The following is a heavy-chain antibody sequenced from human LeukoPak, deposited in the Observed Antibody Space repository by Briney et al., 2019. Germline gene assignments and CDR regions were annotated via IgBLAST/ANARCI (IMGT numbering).Heavy chain of an antibody. Sequence: GGSLRLSCAASGFTVSSNYMSWVRQAPGKGLEWFSVIYSTGTTYYADSVKGRFTISRDNSKNTLYLQMNSLRAEDTAVYYCARLEVAYFDYWGQGTLVTVSS. J-gene: IGHJ4*02. CDR3: ARLEVAYFDY. CDR2: IYSTGTT. V-gene: IGHV3-66*04. D-gene: IGHD6-19*01. CDR1: GFTVSSNY.